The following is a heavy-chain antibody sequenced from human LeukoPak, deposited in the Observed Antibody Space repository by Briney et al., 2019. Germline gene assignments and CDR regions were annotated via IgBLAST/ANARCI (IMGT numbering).Heavy chain of an antibody. CDR3: ARAFTGIAAAGFDY. J-gene: IGHJ4*02. CDR1: GFTFSSYW. CDR2: INSDGSST. Sequence: GGSLRLPCAASGFTFSSYWMHWVRQAPGKGLVWVSRINSDGSSTSYADSVKGRFTISRDNAKNTLYLQMNSLRAEDTAVYYCARAFTGIAAAGFDYWGQGTLVTVSS. D-gene: IGHD6-13*01. V-gene: IGHV3-74*01.